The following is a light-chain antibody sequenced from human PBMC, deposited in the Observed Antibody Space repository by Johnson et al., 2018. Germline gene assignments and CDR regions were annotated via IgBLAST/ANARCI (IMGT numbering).Light chain of an antibody. CDR2: ENN. CDR1: SSNIGNNY. Sequence: QSVLTQPPSVSAAPGQKVTISCSGSSSNIGNNYVSWYQQLPGTAPKLLIYENNKRPSGIPDRFSGSKSGTSATLGITGLQTGDEADYYCGTWDSSLSAGNVSGTGNKVTVL. CDR3: GTWDSSLSAGNV. J-gene: IGLJ1*01. V-gene: IGLV1-51*02.